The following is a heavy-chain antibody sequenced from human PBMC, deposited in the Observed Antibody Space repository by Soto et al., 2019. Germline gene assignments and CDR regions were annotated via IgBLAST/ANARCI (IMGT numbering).Heavy chain of an antibody. V-gene: IGHV1-18*01. CDR1: GYTFTTYG. CDR3: ARERYNQWEDRRSFAY. CDR2: ISADSTNR. J-gene: IGHJ4*02. Sequence: QVQLVQSGAEVKKPGASVKVSCKASGYTFTTYGISWVRQAPGHGLAWMGWISADSTNRNYAQKLQDRVTITTDTSTGTSYMELRSLSPDDTALYYCARERYNQWEDRRSFAYWGQGTLVIVSS. D-gene: IGHD1-26*01.